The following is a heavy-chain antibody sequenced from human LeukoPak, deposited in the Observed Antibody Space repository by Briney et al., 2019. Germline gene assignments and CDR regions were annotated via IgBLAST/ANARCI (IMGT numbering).Heavy chain of an antibody. CDR1: GFTFTTYA. V-gene: IGHV3-23*01. Sequence: GGSLRLSCAAPGFTFTTYAMSWVRQTPGKGLEWVSTFSGSVDTTYHADSVKGRFTISRDNSKNTVYLQMNSLRAEDTAVYYCAKAAAGTCSGARCYYFDSWGQGTPVTVSP. CDR3: AKAAAGTCSGARCYYFDS. J-gene: IGHJ4*02. CDR2: FSGSVDTT. D-gene: IGHD2-15*01.